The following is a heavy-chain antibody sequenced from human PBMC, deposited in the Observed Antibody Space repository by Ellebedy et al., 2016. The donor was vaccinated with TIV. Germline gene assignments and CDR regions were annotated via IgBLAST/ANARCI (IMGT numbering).Heavy chain of an antibody. D-gene: IGHD7-27*01. CDR2: VNSDGGTT. CDR3: ARDRELGIDGPLDY. Sequence: PGGSLRLSCAASGFTFTTYWMNWVRQAPGKGLVWVSRVNSDGGTTHYADSVKGRFTISRDNSKNTLYLQMNSLRAEDTAVYYCARDRELGIDGPLDYWGQGTLVTVSS. V-gene: IGHV3-74*01. CDR1: GFTFTTYW. J-gene: IGHJ4*02.